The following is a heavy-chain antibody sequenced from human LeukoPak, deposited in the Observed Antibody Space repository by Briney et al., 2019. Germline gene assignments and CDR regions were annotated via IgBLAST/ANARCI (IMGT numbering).Heavy chain of an antibody. CDR1: GYSFADSW. V-gene: IGHV5-51*01. CDR3: ARPREYSSSSGVYYFDY. D-gene: IGHD6-6*01. Sequence: GESLKISCKGSGYSFADSWVAWVRQMPGKGLEWMGIIYPGDSDTRYSPSFQGQVTISADKSIRTAYLQWSSLKASDTAMYYCARPREYSSSSGVYYFDYWGQGTLVTVSS. J-gene: IGHJ4*02. CDR2: IYPGDSDT.